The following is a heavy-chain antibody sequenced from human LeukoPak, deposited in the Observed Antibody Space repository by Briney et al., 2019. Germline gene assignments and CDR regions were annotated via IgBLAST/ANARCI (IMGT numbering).Heavy chain of an antibody. CDR2: IYDSGRT. J-gene: IGHJ5*02. V-gene: IGHV4-59*01. Sequence: SETLSLTCTVSGGSMSSYYWSWLRQPPGKGLEWIGYIYDSGRTDYNPSLKSRVTISIDTSNNQFSLKLTSVTPADTAVYYCARDGMVRGVQPTNWFDPWGQGTLVTVSS. CDR3: ARDGMVRGVQPTNWFDP. CDR1: GGSMSSYY. D-gene: IGHD3-10*01.